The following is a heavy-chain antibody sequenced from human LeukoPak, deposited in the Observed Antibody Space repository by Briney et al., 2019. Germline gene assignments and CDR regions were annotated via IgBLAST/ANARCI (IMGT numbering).Heavy chain of an antibody. V-gene: IGHV3-9*01. CDR3: AKDTLYSSGWGPFDY. D-gene: IGHD6-19*01. J-gene: IGHJ4*02. Sequence: GGSLRLSCAASGFTFDDYAMHWVRQAPGKCLEWVSGIIWNSGSIGYADSVKGRFTISRDNAKNSLYLQMNSLRAEDTALYYCAKDTLYSSGWGPFDYWGQGTLVTVSS. CDR2: IIWNSGSI. CDR1: GFTFDDYA.